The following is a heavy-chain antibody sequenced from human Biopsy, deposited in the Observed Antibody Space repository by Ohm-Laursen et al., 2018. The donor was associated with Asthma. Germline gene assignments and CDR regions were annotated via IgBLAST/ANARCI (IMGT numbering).Heavy chain of an antibody. CDR3: AKELFPGWELRRGPDS. D-gene: IGHD1-26*01. CDR2: IYSGGGT. V-gene: IGHV3-53*05. Sequence: GSLRLSCSASGFTVSTNGMSWVRQPPGKGLEWVSVIYSGGGTYHADSVQGRVTISRDNSKNTLFLEMNSLRPEDTAVYYCAKELFPGWELRRGPDSWGQGTLVTVSS. J-gene: IGHJ4*02. CDR1: GFTVSTNG.